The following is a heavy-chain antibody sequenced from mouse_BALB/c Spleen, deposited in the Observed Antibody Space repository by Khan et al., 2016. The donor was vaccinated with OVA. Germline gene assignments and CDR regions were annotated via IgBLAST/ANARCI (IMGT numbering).Heavy chain of an antibody. CDR3: ARRYYYGHGYFDV. CDR2: ISYSGST. D-gene: IGHD1-1*01. J-gene: IGHJ1*01. CDR1: GYSITSDYA. Sequence: EVQLQESGPGLVKPSQSLSLTCTVTGYSITSDYAWNWIRQLPGNKLEWMAYISYSGSTSYHPSLKSRVSITRDTSKNQFFLQLNSVTTEDTATXYCARRYYYGHGYFDVWGAGTTVTVSS. V-gene: IGHV3-2*02.